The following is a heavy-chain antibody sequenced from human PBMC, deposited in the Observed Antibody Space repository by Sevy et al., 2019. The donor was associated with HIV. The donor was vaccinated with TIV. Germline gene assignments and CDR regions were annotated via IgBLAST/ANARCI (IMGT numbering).Heavy chain of an antibody. J-gene: IGHJ6*02. D-gene: IGHD1-26*01. CDR3: ARDCNSASCLWGLDV. CDR2: VSGSSNYI. CDR1: GFTFIRYN. Sequence: GGSLRLSCAASGFTFIRYNMNWVRQAPGKGLEWVSSVSGSSNYIYYAESLKGRFIISRDNAKDTLYLQMNSLTAEDTAVYYCARDCNSASCLWGLDVWGQGTTVTVSS. V-gene: IGHV3-21*04.